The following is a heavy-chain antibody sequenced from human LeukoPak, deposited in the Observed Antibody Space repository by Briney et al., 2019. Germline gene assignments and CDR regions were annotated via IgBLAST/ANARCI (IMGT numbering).Heavy chain of an antibody. J-gene: IGHJ6*03. CDR1: SGSMSSYY. Sequence: PSETLSITCSVSSGSMSSYYWSWIRQPAGKGLEWIGRIYTSGSTHYNPSLQSRVTMSVDTSKNQFSLKLTSVTAADTAVYYCAREERLYSSSWYPRPYYYYMDVWGKGTTVTISS. CDR2: IYTSGST. CDR3: AREERLYSSSWYPRPYYYYMDV. D-gene: IGHD6-13*01. V-gene: IGHV4-4*07.